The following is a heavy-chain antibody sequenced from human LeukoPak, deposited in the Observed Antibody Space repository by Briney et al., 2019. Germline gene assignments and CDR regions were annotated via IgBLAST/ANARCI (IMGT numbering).Heavy chain of an antibody. D-gene: IGHD1-26*01. CDR2: INPSGSST. J-gene: IGHJ5*02. Sequence: ASLKVSCKASGYSFTSYYMHWVRQAPGQGLEWMGLINPSGSSTTYAQRFQGRVTMTRDISTSTDYMELTSLTSDDTAMYYCARDNSVGETAWWFDPWGQGTLVTVSS. V-gene: IGHV1-46*01. CDR3: ARDNSVGETAWWFDP. CDR1: GYSFTSYY.